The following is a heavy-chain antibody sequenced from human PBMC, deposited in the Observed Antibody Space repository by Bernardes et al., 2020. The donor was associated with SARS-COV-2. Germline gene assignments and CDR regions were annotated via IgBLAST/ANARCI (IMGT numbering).Heavy chain of an antibody. CDR2: IKQDGSEK. D-gene: IGHD3-16*02. Sequence: GGSLRLSCAAPGFTLSSYWMSWVRPAPGKGLGWVANIKQDGSEKYYVDSVKGRFTISRDNAKNSLYLQMNSLRAEDTAVYYCARAYDYVWGSYRYSSFDYWGQGTLVTVSS. CDR1: GFTLSSYW. V-gene: IGHV3-7*03. CDR3: ARAYDYVWGSYRYSSFDY. J-gene: IGHJ4*02.